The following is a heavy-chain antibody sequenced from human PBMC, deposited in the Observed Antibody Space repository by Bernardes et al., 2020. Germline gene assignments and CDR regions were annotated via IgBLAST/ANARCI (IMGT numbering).Heavy chain of an antibody. CDR1: GFTFSSYA. CDR2: ISYDGSNK. CDR3: AREGYSGYDFAY. D-gene: IGHD5-12*01. V-gene: IGHV3-30-3*01. J-gene: IGHJ4*02. Sequence: GGSLRLSCAASGFTFSSYAMHWVRQAPGKGLEWVAVISYDGSNKYYADSVKGRFTISRDNSKNTLYLQMNSLRAEDTAVYYCAREGYSGYDFAYWGQGTLVTVSS.